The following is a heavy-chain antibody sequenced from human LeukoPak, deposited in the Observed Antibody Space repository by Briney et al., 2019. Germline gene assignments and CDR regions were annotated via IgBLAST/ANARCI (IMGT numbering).Heavy chain of an antibody. J-gene: IGHJ4*02. D-gene: IGHD4-17*01. CDR1: GGSISPYY. V-gene: IGHV4-59*01. CDR3: ARAPDSYGDFDY. Sequence: SETLSLTCTVSGGSISPYYWSWIRQPPGKGLEYIGYIFYSGSTNYNPSLKSRVTISVDTSKNQFSLKLSSVTAADTAVYYCARAPDSYGDFDYWGQGTLVTVSS. CDR2: IFYSGST.